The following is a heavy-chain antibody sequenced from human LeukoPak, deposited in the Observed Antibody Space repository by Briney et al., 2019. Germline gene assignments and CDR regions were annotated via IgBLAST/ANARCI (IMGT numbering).Heavy chain of an antibody. CDR3: ARDRVPRIVVVPAAPRWFDP. CDR1: GGTFSSYA. CDR2: IIPIFGTA. Sequence: SVKVSCKASGGTFSSYAISWVRQAPGQGLEWMGGIIPIFGTANYAQKFQGRVTITADESTSTAYMELSSLRSEDTAVYYCARDRVPRIVVVPAAPRWFDPWGQGTLVTVSS. D-gene: IGHD2-2*01. J-gene: IGHJ5*02. V-gene: IGHV1-69*13.